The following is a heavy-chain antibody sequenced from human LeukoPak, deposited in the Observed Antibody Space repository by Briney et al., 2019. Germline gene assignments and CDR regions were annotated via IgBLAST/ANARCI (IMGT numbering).Heavy chain of an antibody. CDR1: GFAFSDYY. CDR3: ARATGYDGGYYTYYFDF. CDR2: ISSSGSII. V-gene: IGHV3-11*04. Sequence: PGGSLRLSCAASGFAFSDYYMSWIRQAPGKGLEWVSYISSSGSIIYYADSVKGRFTISRDNAKNSLYLQMNSLRAEDTAVYFCARATGYDGGYYTYYFDFWGQGTLVTVSS. J-gene: IGHJ4*02. D-gene: IGHD4-17*01.